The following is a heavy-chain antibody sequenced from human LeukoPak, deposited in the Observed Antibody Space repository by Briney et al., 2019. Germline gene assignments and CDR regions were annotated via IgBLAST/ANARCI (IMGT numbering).Heavy chain of an antibody. Sequence: SETLSLTCTVSGGSISSGGYYWSWIRQPPGKGLEWIGYIYHSGSTYYNPSLKSRVTISVDRSKNQFFLKLSSVTAADTAVYYCARVPRITGTLYYFDYWGQGTLVTVSS. CDR2: IYHSGST. CDR1: GGSISSGGYY. CDR3: ARVPRITGTLYYFDY. D-gene: IGHD1-20*01. J-gene: IGHJ4*02. V-gene: IGHV4-30-2*01.